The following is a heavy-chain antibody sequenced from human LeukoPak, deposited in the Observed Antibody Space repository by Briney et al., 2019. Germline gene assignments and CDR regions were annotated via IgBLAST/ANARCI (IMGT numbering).Heavy chain of an antibody. V-gene: IGHV5-51*01. Sequence: AESLKISCQASGAILTTYWIAYVRQMPAKGLEWMGIIYPGDSDTRYSPSFQGQVTMSVDKCLSTAYLQWSSLKASDTAIYYCARHAPGYPLSPWGQGTLVTVSS. CDR2: IYPGDSDT. D-gene: IGHD1-1*01. CDR1: GAILTTYW. CDR3: ARHAPGYPLSP. J-gene: IGHJ5*02.